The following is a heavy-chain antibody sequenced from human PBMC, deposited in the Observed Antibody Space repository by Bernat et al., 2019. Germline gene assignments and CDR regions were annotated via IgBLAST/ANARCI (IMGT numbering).Heavy chain of an antibody. Sequence: QVQLVQSGAEVKKPGASVKASCKASGYTFTSYAMHWVRQAPGQRLEWMGWINAGNGNTKYSQKFQGRVTITRDTSASTAYMELSSLRSEDTAVYYCVGYSSGWYRGYWGQGTLVTVSS. CDR1: GYTFTSYA. CDR3: VGYSSGWYRGY. J-gene: IGHJ4*02. V-gene: IGHV1-3*01. CDR2: INAGNGNT. D-gene: IGHD6-19*01.